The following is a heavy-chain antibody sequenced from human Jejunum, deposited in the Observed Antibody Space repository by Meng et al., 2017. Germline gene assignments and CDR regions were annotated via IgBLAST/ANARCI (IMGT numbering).Heavy chain of an antibody. CDR1: GFTFSSYW. V-gene: IGHV3-74*01. J-gene: IGHJ4*02. D-gene: IGHD2-15*01. CDR3: ARDGGHRADS. CDR2: INGDGSSI. Sequence: GGPLRLSCAASGFTFSSYWMHWVRQVPGKGLVWVSRINGDGSSISYADSVKGRFTISRDNAKNTLYLQMNSLRAEDTAVYYCARDGGHRADSWGQGTLVTVSS.